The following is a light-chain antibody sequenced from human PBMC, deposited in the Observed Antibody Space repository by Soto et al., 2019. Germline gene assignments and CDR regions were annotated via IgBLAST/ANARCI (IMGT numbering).Light chain of an antibody. Sequence: DIQMTQSPSTLSASVGDRVIITCRASQSISSWLAWYQQRPGKAPNLLIYKASSLESGVPSRFGGSGSGTEFTLTISSLQPDDSATDYCEQYDNYPVSFGQGTKVEIK. CDR1: QSISSW. CDR2: KAS. J-gene: IGKJ2*01. V-gene: IGKV1-5*03. CDR3: EQYDNYPVS.